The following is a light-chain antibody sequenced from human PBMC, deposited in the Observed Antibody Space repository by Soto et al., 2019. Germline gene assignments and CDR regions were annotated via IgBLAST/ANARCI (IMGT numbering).Light chain of an antibody. V-gene: IGLV2-14*03. J-gene: IGLJ2*01. CDR3: SSYRGSSTLVI. Sequence: QYALTQPASVSASPGQSITISCTGTSSDVGGSNFVSWYQQHPGKAPKLMIFDVTNRPSGVSSRFSGSKSGNTASLTISGLQVEDEADYYCSSYRGSSTLVIFGGGTKLTVL. CDR1: SSDVGGSNF. CDR2: DVT.